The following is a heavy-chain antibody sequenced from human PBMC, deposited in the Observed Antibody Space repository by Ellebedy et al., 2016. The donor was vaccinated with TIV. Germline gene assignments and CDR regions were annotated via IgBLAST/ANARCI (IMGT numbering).Heavy chain of an antibody. CDR1: GFTFSSYW. V-gene: IGHV3-7*01. D-gene: IGHD1-26*01. J-gene: IGHJ4*01. Sequence: GESLKISXAASGFTFSSYWMAWVRQAPEKGLEWVASIKRDGSLKRYVDSVKGRFTISRDNAKNSLSLEMNSLRVEDTAFYYCVRDEWGYLLDYWGHGTLVTVSS. CDR2: IKRDGSLK. CDR3: VRDEWGYLLDY.